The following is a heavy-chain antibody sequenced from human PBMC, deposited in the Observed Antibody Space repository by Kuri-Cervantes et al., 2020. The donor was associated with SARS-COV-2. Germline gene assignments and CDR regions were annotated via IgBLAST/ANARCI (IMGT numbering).Heavy chain of an antibody. D-gene: IGHD3-16*02. CDR3: ASSGYDYVWGSYRYRGYRNDY. J-gene: IGHJ4*02. CDR2: INHSGST. V-gene: IGHV4-34*01. CDR1: GGSISRGGYS. Sequence: SETLSLTCAVSGGSISRGGYSWSWIRQPPGKGLEWIGEINHSGSTNYNPSLKSRVTISVDTSKNQFSLKLGSVTAADTAVYYCASSGYDYVWGSYRYRGYRNDYWGQGTLVTVSS.